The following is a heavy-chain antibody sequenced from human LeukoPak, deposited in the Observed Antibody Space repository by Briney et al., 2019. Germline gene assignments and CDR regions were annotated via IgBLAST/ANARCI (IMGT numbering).Heavy chain of an antibody. Sequence: SETLSLTCTVSGGSVSSGSYYWSWIRQHPGKGLEWIGYIYYSGNTYYNPSLKSRVTMSVDTSKNQFSLTLSSVTAADTAVYYCAREGQFHWFDPWGQGTLVTVSS. CDR1: GGSVSSGSYY. J-gene: IGHJ5*02. CDR2: IYYSGNT. V-gene: IGHV4-31*03. D-gene: IGHD4-11*01. CDR3: AREGQFHWFDP.